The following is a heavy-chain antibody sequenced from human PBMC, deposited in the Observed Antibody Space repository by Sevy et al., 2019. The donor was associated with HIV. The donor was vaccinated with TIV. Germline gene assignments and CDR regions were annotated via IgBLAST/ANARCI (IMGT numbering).Heavy chain of an antibody. J-gene: IGHJ4*02. CDR2: FDPEGGET. CDR3: ATDLYSGSYSGY. D-gene: IGHD1-26*01. CDR1: GYTLTELS. V-gene: IGHV1-24*01. Sequence: ASVKVSCKVSGYTLTELSMHWVRQAPGKGLEWMGGFDPEGGETIYAQKFQGRVTMTEDTSTDTAYMELSSLRSEDTAVYYCATDLYSGSYSGYWGQGTLVTVSS.